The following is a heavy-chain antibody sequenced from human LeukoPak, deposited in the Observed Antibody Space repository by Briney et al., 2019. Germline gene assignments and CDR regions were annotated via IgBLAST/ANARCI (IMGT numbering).Heavy chain of an antibody. J-gene: IGHJ6*02. V-gene: IGHV3-7*01. CDR3: ARLGYYGMDV. Sequence: GGSLRLSCAVSGFTFSSYWMSWVRQAPGKGLEWVANIKQDGSEKYYVDSVKGRFTISRDNAKNSLYLQMNSLRAEDTAVYYCARLGYYGMDVWGQGTTVTVSS. CDR2: IKQDGSEK. CDR1: GFTFSSYW.